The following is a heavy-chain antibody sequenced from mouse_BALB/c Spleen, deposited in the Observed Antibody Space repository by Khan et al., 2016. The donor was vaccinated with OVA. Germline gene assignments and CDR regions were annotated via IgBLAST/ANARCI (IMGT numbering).Heavy chain of an antibody. Sequence: EVELVESGGGLVKPGGSLKLSCAASGFTFSKYGVSWVRQTPEKRLEWVASISSGDTTYYPDSVKGRFTISRDNARNILYLQMSSLRSEDTAMYYCARDYWFAYWGQGTLVTVSA. CDR1: GFTFSKYG. CDR2: ISSGDTT. V-gene: IGHV5-6-5*01. J-gene: IGHJ3*01. CDR3: ARDYWFAY.